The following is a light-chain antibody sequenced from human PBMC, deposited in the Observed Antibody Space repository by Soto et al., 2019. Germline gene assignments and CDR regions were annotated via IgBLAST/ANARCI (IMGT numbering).Light chain of an antibody. Sequence: EVVLTQSPGTLSLSPGESATLSCRASQSVYINSLAWYQHKRGRAPRLLIYGASTRDTAVPDRFTGSGSGTDFALTISSLEPEDAAVYYCQQYCDSPFTFGPGTNLDIK. CDR1: QSVYINS. CDR2: GAS. CDR3: QQYCDSPFT. J-gene: IGKJ2*01. V-gene: IGKV3-20*01.